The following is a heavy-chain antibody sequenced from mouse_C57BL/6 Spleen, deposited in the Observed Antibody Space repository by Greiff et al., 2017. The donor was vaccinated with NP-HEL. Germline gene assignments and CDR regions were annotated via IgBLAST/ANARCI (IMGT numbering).Heavy chain of an antibody. J-gene: IGHJ1*03. Sequence: VQLQQSGPELVKPGASVKISCKASGYSFTGYYMNWVKQSPEKSLEWIGEINPSTGGTTYNQKFKAKATLTVDKSSSTAYMQLKSLTSEDSAVYYCARWGYGSSYDWYFDVWGTGTTVTVSS. D-gene: IGHD1-1*01. CDR1: GYSFTGYY. CDR3: ARWGYGSSYDWYFDV. V-gene: IGHV1-42*01. CDR2: INPSTGGT.